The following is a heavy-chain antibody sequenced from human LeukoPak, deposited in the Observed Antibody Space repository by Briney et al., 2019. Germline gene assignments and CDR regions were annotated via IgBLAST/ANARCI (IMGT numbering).Heavy chain of an antibody. J-gene: IGHJ6*03. Sequence: SDTLSHIRCVSCRHIRCSSYHWGWIPQPRGKGLEGFGCLYYGGSTYYNPSLKSLVTISVDTSKNQFSLKMSSVTDADSAVYYCARVSGIATVTLGYYYYMDVWGKGTTVTASS. D-gene: IGHD4-11*01. CDR2: LYYGGST. CDR3: ARVSGIATVTLGYYYYMDV. V-gene: IGHV4-39*07. CDR1: CRHIRCSSYH.